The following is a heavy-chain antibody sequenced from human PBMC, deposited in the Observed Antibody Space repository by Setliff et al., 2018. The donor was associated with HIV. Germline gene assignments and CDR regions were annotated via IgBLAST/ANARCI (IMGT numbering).Heavy chain of an antibody. Sequence: LRLSCAASGFTFSSYWMHWVRQAPGKGLVWVSRINSDGSSTRYADSVKGRFTISRDNAKNTLYLQMNSRRAEDTAVYYCANGADYFDYWGQGTLVTVSS. CDR2: INSDGSST. CDR3: ANGADYFDY. D-gene: IGHD2-8*01. J-gene: IGHJ4*02. CDR1: GFTFSSYW. V-gene: IGHV3-74*01.